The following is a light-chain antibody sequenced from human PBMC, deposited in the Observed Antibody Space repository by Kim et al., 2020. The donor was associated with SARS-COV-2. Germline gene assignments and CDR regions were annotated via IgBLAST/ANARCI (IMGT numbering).Light chain of an antibody. CDR2: EDR. V-gene: IGLV3-1*01. CDR1: KLGEKY. CDR3: QTWDSSTVV. J-gene: IGLJ3*02. Sequence: SYELTQPPSVSVSPGQTAIITCSGDKLGEKYACWYQQKPGQSPALVMYEDRKRPSGIPERFSGSNSGNTVTLTISGTQAVDEADYYCQTWDSSTVVFGGGTQLTVL.